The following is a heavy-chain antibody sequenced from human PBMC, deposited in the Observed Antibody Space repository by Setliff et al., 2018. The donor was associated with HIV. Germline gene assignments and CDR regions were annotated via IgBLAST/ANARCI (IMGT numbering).Heavy chain of an antibody. J-gene: IGHJ4*02. D-gene: IGHD3-10*01. CDR3: ARDRYAGEIDY. Sequence: PSETLSLTCTVSGGSINTGHYYWSWIRHHPGKGLEWIAYIYYTGNTYFNPSLKSRITISIDTSKSQFSLKMSSVTAADTAVYYCARDRYAGEIDYWGQGTLVTVSS. CDR2: IYYTGNT. CDR1: GGSINTGHYY. V-gene: IGHV4-31*03.